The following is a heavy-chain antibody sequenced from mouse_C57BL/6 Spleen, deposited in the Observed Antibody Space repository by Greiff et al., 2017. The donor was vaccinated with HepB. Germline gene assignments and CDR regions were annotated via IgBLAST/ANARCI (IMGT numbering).Heavy chain of an antibody. Sequence: QVHVKQSGAELARPGASVKLSCKASGYTFTSYGISWVKQRTGQGLEWIGEIYPRSGNTYYNEKFKGKATLTADKSSSTAYMELRSLTSEDSAVYFCRELVHYGSSPYAMDYWGQGTSVTVSS. J-gene: IGHJ4*01. D-gene: IGHD1-1*01. CDR3: RELVHYGSSPYAMDY. CDR1: GYTFTSYG. V-gene: IGHV1-81*01. CDR2: IYPRSGNT.